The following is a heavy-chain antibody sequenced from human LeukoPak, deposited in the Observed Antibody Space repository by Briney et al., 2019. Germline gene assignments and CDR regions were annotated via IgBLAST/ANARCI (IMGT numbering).Heavy chain of an antibody. D-gene: IGHD6-19*01. CDR3: AKEDGGSGWYEPVDY. CDR2: ISSSGGTT. Sequence: GGSLRHSCAPSGFTFNGIAMSWGRQDPGKGLDWVSNISSSGGTTYYVVALKGRFTITRDNSKNMLFLQMNSRRTEDTAIYYCAKEDGGSGWYEPVDYWGQGTLVTVSS. V-gene: IGHV3-23*01. J-gene: IGHJ4*02. CDR1: GFTFNGIA.